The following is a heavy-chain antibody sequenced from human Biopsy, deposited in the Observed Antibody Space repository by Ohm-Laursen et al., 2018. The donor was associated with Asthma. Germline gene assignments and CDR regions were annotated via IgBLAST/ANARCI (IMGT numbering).Heavy chain of an antibody. CDR3: ARDSYSSGLYDDFES. V-gene: IGHV3-23*01. D-gene: IGHD6-19*01. Sequence: SLRLSCAASGLTFSSFAMTWVRLSPGKGPEWVAGISGSGGRTDYGDSVRGRFTISRDNSKNTLFLQMSSLRAEDTAVYYCARDSYSSGLYDDFESWGQGTLVTVSS. J-gene: IGHJ4*02. CDR2: ISGSGGRT. CDR1: GLTFSSFA.